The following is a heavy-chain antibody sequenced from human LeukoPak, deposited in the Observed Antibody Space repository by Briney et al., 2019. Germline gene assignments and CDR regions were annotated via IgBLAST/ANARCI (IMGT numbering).Heavy chain of an antibody. D-gene: IGHD3-10*01. Sequence: SETLSLTCTVSGGSISSSSYYWGWIRQPPGKGLEWIANIYYSGSTYYNPSLKSRVTISVDTSKNQFSLKLSSVTAADTAVYYCARHKITMVRGVTRNWFDPWGQGTLVTVSS. CDR2: IYYSGST. J-gene: IGHJ5*02. V-gene: IGHV4-39*01. CDR3: ARHKITMVRGVTRNWFDP. CDR1: GGSISSSSYY.